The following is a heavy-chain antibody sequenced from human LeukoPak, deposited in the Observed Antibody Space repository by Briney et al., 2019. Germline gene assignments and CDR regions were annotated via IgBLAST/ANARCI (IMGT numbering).Heavy chain of an antibody. CDR2: IHKDGSAK. CDR3: TGDRGFGADAY. Sequence: QPGGSLRLSCAASGFTFSSYSMNWVRQAPGKGLEWVANIHKDGSAKRYVDSVKGRFTISRDNAKSSLYLQVNSLRDEYTAVLYLTGDRGFGADAYWGQGSLVSVSS. D-gene: IGHD3-10*01. CDR1: GFTFSSYS. V-gene: IGHV3-7*01. J-gene: IGHJ4*02.